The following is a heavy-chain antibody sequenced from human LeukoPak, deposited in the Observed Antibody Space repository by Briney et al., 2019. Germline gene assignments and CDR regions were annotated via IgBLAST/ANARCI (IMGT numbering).Heavy chain of an antibody. CDR1: GFPVSSNF. D-gene: IGHD6-19*01. J-gene: IGHJ6*02. Sequence: PGGSLRLSCAVSGFPVSSNFMSWVRQAPGKGLQSVSIMFSGGTTDYADSVKGRFTISRDNSKNTLYLQMNSLRAEDTAVYYCAKGAYSSGWSPIAYYYYGMDVWGQGTTVTVSS. CDR2: MFSGGTT. V-gene: IGHV3-53*01. CDR3: AKGAYSSGWSPIAYYYYGMDV.